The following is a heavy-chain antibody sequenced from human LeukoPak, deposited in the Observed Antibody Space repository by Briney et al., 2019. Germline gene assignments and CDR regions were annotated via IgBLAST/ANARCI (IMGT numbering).Heavy chain of an antibody. D-gene: IGHD3-22*01. CDR1: GFTFSSYS. CDR2: ISSSSSYI. V-gene: IGHV3-21*01. CDR3: ARAPRGYYDSSGYYPPFDY. Sequence: GGSLRLSCAASGFTFSSYSMNWVRQAPGKGLEWVSSISSSSSYIYYADSVKGRSTISRDNAKNSLYLQMNSLRAEDTAVYYCARAPRGYYDSSGYYPPFDYWGQGTLVTVSS. J-gene: IGHJ4*02.